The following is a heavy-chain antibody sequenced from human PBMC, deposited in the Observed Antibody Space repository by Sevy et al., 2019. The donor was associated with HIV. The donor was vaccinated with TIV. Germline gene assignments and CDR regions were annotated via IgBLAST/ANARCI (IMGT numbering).Heavy chain of an antibody. CDR2: ISHDGINE. J-gene: IGHJ6*02. D-gene: IGHD1-26*01. V-gene: IGHV3-30*18. Sequence: GGSLRLSCIGSGLSFSYYGIHWVRQSPGKGLDWVALISHDGINEYYAESVKGRFTISRDNSKNTVYLEMNSLRNEDTAIYFCANAYSGSCSHSCFYALDVWGQGTTVTVS. CDR3: ANAYSGSCSHSCFYALDV. CDR1: GLSFSYYG.